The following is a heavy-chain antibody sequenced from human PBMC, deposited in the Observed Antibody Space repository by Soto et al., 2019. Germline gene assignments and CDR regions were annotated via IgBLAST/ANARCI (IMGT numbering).Heavy chain of an antibody. CDR3: ARHRYCSGGSCSHLDNWFDP. V-gene: IGHV4-39*01. CDR1: GGSISTSGYS. D-gene: IGHD2-15*01. CDR2: IHYSGGT. Sequence: QLQLQESGPGLVKPSETLSLTCTVSGGSISTSGYSWGWIRQPPGKGLEWIGSIHYSGGTYYNPSLKSRVTMSVDTYKTQFSLTLSSVTAADTAVYYCARHRYCSGGSCSHLDNWFDPWGQGSLVTVSS. J-gene: IGHJ5*02.